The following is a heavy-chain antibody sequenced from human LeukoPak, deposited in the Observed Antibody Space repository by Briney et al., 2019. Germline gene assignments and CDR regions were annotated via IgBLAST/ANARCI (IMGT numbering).Heavy chain of an antibody. CDR3: GYTNNFYH. J-gene: IGHJ4*02. Sequence: PGGSLRLSCVASGLSISGQWMNWVRQAPGQGLEWVANIKHDGSEGHYVDSVKGQFTISRGDGRNSVSLQMNSVRAEDTAVYYCGYTNNFYHWGQGTLVVVSS. D-gene: IGHD3-16*02. CDR2: IKHDGSEG. CDR1: GLSISGQW. V-gene: IGHV3-7*01.